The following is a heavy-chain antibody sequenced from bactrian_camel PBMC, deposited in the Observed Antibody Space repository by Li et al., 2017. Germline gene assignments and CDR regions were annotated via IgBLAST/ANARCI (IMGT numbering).Heavy chain of an antibody. CDR2: MSTYGGK. J-gene: IGHJ4*01. CDR1: GYTYSRYR. Sequence: HVQLVESGGGSVQTGGSLRLSCAAAGYTYSRYRMAWFRQVPGKERQWVATMSTYGGKNYADSVQGRFTISKDNAENTLHLQMNSLQPEDTATYYCAADRSLRGYCYSGWDKSAFRGQGTQVTVS. V-gene: IGHV3S53*01. D-gene: IGHD1*01. CDR3: AADRSLRGYCYSGWDKSAF.